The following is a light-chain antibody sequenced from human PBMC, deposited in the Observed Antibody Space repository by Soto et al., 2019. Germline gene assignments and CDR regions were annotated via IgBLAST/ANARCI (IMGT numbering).Light chain of an antibody. CDR1: SSDVGSYNR. CDR2: EVS. Sequence: QSVLTQPPSVSGSPGQSVTISCTATSSDVGSYNRVSWYQQPPGTAPKVMIYEVSNRPSGVPDRFSGSKSDNTASLTISGLQAEDEADYYCSSYTSSSTYVFGTGTKVTVL. J-gene: IGLJ1*01. CDR3: SSYTSSSTYV. V-gene: IGLV2-18*02.